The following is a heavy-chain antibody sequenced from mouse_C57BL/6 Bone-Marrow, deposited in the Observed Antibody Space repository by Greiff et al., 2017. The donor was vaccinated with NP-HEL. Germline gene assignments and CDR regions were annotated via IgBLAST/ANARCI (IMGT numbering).Heavy chain of an antibody. V-gene: IGHV4-1*01. J-gene: IGHJ4*01. Sequence: DVKLQESGGGLVQPGGSLKLSCAASGIDFSRYWMSWVRRAPGKGLEWIGEINPDSSTINYAPSLKDKFIISRDNAKNTLYLQMSKVRSEDTALYYCARRGTTVYYYAMDYWGQGTSVTVSS. CDR2: INPDSSTI. CDR1: GIDFSRYW. CDR3: ARRGTTVYYYAMDY. D-gene: IGHD1-1*01.